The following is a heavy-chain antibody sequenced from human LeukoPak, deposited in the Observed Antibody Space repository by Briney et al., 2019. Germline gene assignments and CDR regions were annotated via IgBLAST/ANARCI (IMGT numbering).Heavy chain of an antibody. D-gene: IGHD1-26*01. CDR2: IYYTGST. Sequence: SETLSLTCTVSGGSISSYYWSWIRQPPGKGLEWLGYIYYTGSTNYNPSLKSRVTISVDTSKNQFSLKLSSVTAADTAVYYCSRQIRYKRELLRYYFDYWGQGTLVTVSS. CDR1: GGSISSYY. CDR3: SRQIRYKRELLRYYFDY. J-gene: IGHJ4*02. V-gene: IGHV4-59*08.